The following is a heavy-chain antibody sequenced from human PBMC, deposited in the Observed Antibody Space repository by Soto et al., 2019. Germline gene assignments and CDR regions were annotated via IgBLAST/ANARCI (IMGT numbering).Heavy chain of an antibody. CDR2: IFSADNT. Sequence: GGSLRLSCAASGFTVSSNYLSWVRQAPGKGLEWVSVIFSADNTHYADSVKGRFTISRDNSKNTVFLQMNSLRAEDTAVYYCAITGAGYFIVWGQGTPVTVSS. V-gene: IGHV3-53*01. J-gene: IGHJ4*02. CDR3: AITGAGYFIV. D-gene: IGHD3-16*02. CDR1: GFTVSSNY.